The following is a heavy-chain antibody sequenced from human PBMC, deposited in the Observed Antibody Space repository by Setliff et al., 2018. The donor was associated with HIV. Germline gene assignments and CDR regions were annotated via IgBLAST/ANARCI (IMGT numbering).Heavy chain of an antibody. J-gene: IGHJ5*02. CDR3: ARPHSGRGGGAYFDP. V-gene: IGHV4-39*01. CDR2: ILDGRVT. Sequence: KPSETLSLTCTVSGDSITSGHFYWGWIRQAPGKGLEWIGNILDGRVTSFNPSLRGRVTISVDASKNQVSLNLRSVTAADSAVYHCARPHSGRGGGAYFDPWGQGILVTVSS. D-gene: IGHD6-19*01. CDR1: GDSITSGHFY.